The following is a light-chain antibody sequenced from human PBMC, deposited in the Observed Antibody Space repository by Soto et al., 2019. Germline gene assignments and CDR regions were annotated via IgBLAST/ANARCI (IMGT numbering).Light chain of an antibody. CDR3: QQYDNLPGYT. CDR2: DAS. V-gene: IGKV1-33*01. Sequence: DIQMTQSPSSLSASVGDRVTITCQASQDISNYLNWYQQKPGKAPKLLIYDASNLETGVPSRFNGSGSGTDFTFTISSLQPEDIATYYCQQYDNLPGYTFGQGTKLEIK. J-gene: IGKJ2*01. CDR1: QDISNY.